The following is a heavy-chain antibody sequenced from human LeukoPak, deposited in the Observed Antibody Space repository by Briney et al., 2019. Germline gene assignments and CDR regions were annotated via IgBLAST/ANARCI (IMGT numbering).Heavy chain of an antibody. CDR1: GGSFSGYY. D-gene: IGHD2-15*01. CDR2: INHSGST. Sequence: PSETLSLTCAVYGGSFSGYYWSWIRQPPGKGLEWIGEINHSGSTNYNPSLKSRVTISVDTSKNQFSLELSSVTAADTAVYYCARVGLKCSGGSCSSRSNWFDPWGQGTLVTVSS. J-gene: IGHJ5*02. CDR3: ARVGLKCSGGSCSSRSNWFDP. V-gene: IGHV4-34*01.